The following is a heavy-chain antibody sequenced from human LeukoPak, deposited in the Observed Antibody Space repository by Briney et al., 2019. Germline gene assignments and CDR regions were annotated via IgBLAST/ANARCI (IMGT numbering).Heavy chain of an antibody. J-gene: IGHJ4*02. CDR3: ARDRIAAAGTEEFDY. CDR1: GFTVSSNY. Sequence: GGSLRLSCAASGFTVSSNYMSWVRQAPWKGLEWVSVIYSGGSTYYAASVRGRFTISRDNSKNTLYLQMNSLRAEDTAVYYCARDRIAAAGTEEFDYWGQGTLVTVSS. CDR2: IYSGGST. V-gene: IGHV3-53*01. D-gene: IGHD6-13*01.